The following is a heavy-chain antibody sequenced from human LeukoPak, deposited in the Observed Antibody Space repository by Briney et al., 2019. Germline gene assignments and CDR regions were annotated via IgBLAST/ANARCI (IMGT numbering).Heavy chain of an antibody. CDR2: IIPILGIA. D-gene: IGHD3-22*01. CDR3: ARVGNSSGYYPTYYYYGMDV. CDR1: GGTFSIYA. Sequence: SVKVSRKASGGTFSIYAISWVRQAPGQGLEWMGRIIPILGIANYAQKFQGRVTITADKSTSTAYMELSSLRSEDTAVYYCARVGNSSGYYPTYYYYGMDVWGQGTTVTVSS. J-gene: IGHJ6*02. V-gene: IGHV1-69*04.